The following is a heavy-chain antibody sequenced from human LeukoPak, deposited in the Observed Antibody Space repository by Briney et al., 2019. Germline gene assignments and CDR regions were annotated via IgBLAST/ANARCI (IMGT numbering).Heavy chain of an antibody. CDR1: GGTFSSYA. Sequence: GASVKVSCKASGGTFSSYAISWVRQAPGQGLEWMGGIIPIFGTANYAQKFQGRVTITADESTSTAYMELSSVTAADTAVYYCARDMVTIFGVHPGGMDVWGQGTTVTVSS. J-gene: IGHJ6*02. V-gene: IGHV1-69*01. CDR3: ARDMVTIFGVHPGGMDV. CDR2: IIPIFGTA. D-gene: IGHD3-3*01.